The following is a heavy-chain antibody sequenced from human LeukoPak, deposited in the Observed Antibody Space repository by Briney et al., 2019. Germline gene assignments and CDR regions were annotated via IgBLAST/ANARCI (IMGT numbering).Heavy chain of an antibody. J-gene: IGHJ6*03. Sequence: PSETLSLTCTVSSGSISSSDYYWGWIRQPPGKGLEWIGTIYYSGRAYYSPSLKRRVTISVDTSKSQFSLILNSLTAADTAVYYCARLTTGFCSGGSCYSDHYYFYMDVWAKGTTVTVSS. V-gene: IGHV4-39*01. CDR3: ARLTTGFCSGGSCYSDHYYFYMDV. CDR2: IYYSGRA. CDR1: SGSISSSDYY. D-gene: IGHD2-15*01.